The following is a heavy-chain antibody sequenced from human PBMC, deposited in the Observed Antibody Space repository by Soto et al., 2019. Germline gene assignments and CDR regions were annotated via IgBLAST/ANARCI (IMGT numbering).Heavy chain of an antibody. CDR1: GGTFSSYA. Sequence: QVQLVQSGAEVKKPGSSVKVSCKASGGTFSSYAISWVRQAPGQGLEWMGGIIPIFGTANYAQKFQGRVTITADESTSTAYMELSSLRSEDTAVYYCARQGASYYGSGSYYDHYYDMDVWGQGTTVTVSS. CDR3: ARQGASYYGSGSYYDHYYDMDV. J-gene: IGHJ6*02. CDR2: IIPIFGTA. D-gene: IGHD3-10*01. V-gene: IGHV1-69*12.